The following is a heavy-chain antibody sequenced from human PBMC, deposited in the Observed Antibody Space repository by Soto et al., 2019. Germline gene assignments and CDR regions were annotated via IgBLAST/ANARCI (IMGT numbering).Heavy chain of an antibody. J-gene: IGHJ5*02. CDR1: GGSISSSSYY. V-gene: IGHV4-39*01. CDR2: IYYSGST. D-gene: IGHD3-10*01. Sequence: PSETLSLTCTVSGGSISSSSYYWGWIRQPPGKWLEWIGSIYYSGSTYYNPSLKSRVTISVDTSKNQFSLKLSSVTAADTAVYYCASARGPTYYYGSGSHSFDPWGQGTLVTVYS. CDR3: ASARGPTYYYGSGSHSFDP.